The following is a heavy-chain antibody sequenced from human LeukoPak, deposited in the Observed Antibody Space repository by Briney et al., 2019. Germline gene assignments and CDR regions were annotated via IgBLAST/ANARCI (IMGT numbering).Heavy chain of an antibody. CDR2: IKQDGSEK. Sequence: GSLRLSCAASGFTFSSYGMHWVRQAPGKGLEWVANIKQDGSEKYYVDSVKGRFTISRDNAKNSLYLQMNSLRAEDTAVYYCARAPAAAGTGYWGQGTLVTVSS. J-gene: IGHJ4*02. CDR3: ARAPAAAGTGY. V-gene: IGHV3-7*01. CDR1: GFTFSSYG. D-gene: IGHD6-13*01.